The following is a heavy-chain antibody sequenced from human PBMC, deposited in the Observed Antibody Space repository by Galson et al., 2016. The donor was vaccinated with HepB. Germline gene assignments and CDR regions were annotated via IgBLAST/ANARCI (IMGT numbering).Heavy chain of an antibody. Sequence: SVKVSCKAFGYTFILYSMVWVRQAPGQGLGWMGKISPIRGGTSYAQKFYDRVTMTTDTSTNTVYMELTNRGSEATAVYYGARGARFLHDLDFWGRGTLVNVSS. D-gene: IGHD5-24*01. CDR2: ISPIRGGT. V-gene: IGHV1-46*01. J-gene: IGHJ4*02. CDR3: ARGARFLHDLDF. CDR1: GYTFILYS.